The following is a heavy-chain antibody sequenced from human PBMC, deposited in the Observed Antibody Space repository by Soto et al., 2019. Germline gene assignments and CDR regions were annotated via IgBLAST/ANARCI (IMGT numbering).Heavy chain of an antibody. CDR3: ANTPTYSSGWYDY. V-gene: IGHV3-23*01. Sequence: PRGSLRLSCPASGFIFQNFAMSWVRQAPGKGQEWVSAITGRGSSTYYADSMKGRITISGDNSKNTLFLQMKSLRAEDTAVYYWANTPTYSSGWYDYWGQGT. CDR2: ITGRGSST. D-gene: IGHD6-19*01. CDR1: GFIFQNFA. J-gene: IGHJ4*02.